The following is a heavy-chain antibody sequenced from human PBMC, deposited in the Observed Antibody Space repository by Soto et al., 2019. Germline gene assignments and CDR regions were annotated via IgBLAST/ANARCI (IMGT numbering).Heavy chain of an antibody. CDR3: ARGPTDYYDNSANYFLDY. J-gene: IGHJ4*02. Sequence: QVQLVQSGAEVKKAGASVKDSCKASGYTFITYGVTWVRQAPGQGLDWLGWISTYNGNTRYAERLQGRVTMTTDTTTNTAYMELRNLRSDDTAVYYCARGPTDYYDNSANYFLDYWGQGTLVTVSS. CDR1: GYTFITYG. D-gene: IGHD3-22*01. CDR2: ISTYNGNT. V-gene: IGHV1-18*01.